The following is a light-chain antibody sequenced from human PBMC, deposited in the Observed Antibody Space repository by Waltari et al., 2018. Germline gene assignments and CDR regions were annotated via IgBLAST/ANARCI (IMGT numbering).Light chain of an antibody. CDR1: QNVSIY. J-gene: IGKJ5*01. Sequence: EIVLTQSPATLSLSPGERANLSCRASQNVSIYLPWYQQKPGQAPRLLIYDASNRATGIPARFSGSGSGTDFTLTISSLEPEDFAVYYCQQRSNWPTFGQGTRLEIK. V-gene: IGKV3-11*01. CDR3: QQRSNWPT. CDR2: DAS.